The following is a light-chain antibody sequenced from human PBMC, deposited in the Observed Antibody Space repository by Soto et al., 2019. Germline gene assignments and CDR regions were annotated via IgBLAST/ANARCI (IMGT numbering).Light chain of an antibody. Sequence: DIQMTQSPSTLSASVGDRVTITCRASQSISSWLAWYQQKPGKAPKLLIYKASSLESGVPSRFSGSGSGTEFTLTISSLQPDDFATYYCQQYNSYQYTFGQGTKLXIK. V-gene: IGKV1-5*03. J-gene: IGKJ2*01. CDR3: QQYNSYQYT. CDR2: KAS. CDR1: QSISSW.